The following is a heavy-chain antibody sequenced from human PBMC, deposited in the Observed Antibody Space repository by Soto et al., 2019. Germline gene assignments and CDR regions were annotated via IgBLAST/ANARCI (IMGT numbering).Heavy chain of an antibody. J-gene: IGHJ3*02. V-gene: IGHV3-48*02. CDR1: GFSFSAFS. D-gene: IGHD2-2*01. CDR2: ISSSSSTI. CDR3: AREGGRHCSPTTCYNAFDI. Sequence: PGGSLRLSCVSSGFSFSAFSMNWVRQAPGKGLEWVSYISSSSSTIYYADSVKGRLTISRDNAKNSLFLQMDSLRDEDTAVYYCAREGGRHCSPTTCYNAFDIWGQRTVVTVSS.